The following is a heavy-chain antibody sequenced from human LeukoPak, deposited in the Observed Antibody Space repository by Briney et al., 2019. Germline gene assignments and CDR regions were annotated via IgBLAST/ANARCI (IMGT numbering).Heavy chain of an antibody. D-gene: IGHD3-22*01. CDR2: ISSSSSYI. J-gene: IGHJ4*02. CDR1: GFTFSSYG. Sequence: PGGSLRLSCAASGFTFSSYGINWVRQAPGKGLEWVSSISSSSSYIYYADSVKGRFTISRDNAKNSLYLQMNSLRAEDTAAYYCARVDYDNSGYSDYWGQGTLVTVSS. CDR3: ARVDYDNSGYSDY. V-gene: IGHV3-21*01.